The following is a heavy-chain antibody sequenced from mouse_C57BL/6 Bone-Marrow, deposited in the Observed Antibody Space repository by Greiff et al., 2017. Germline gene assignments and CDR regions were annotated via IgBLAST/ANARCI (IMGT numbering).Heavy chain of an antibody. Sequence: EVQLVESGGGLVKPGGSLQLSCAASGFTFSSYAMSWVRQTPEKRLEWVATISDGGSYTYYPDNVKGRFTISRDNAKNNLYLQMSHLKSEDTAMYYCARDGFFDYWGQGTTLTVSS. V-gene: IGHV5-4*01. CDR1: GFTFSSYA. CDR2: ISDGGSYT. J-gene: IGHJ2*01. CDR3: ARDGFFDY.